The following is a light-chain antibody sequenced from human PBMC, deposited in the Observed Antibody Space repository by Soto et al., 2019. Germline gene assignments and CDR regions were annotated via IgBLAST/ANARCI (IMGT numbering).Light chain of an antibody. CDR2: VAS. V-gene: IGKV3-20*01. J-gene: IGKJ1*01. CDR1: QSVSSSY. CDR3: QQYGSSLWT. Sequence: EIVLTQSPGTLSLSPGERATLSCRASQSVSSSYLAWYQQKPGQAPRLLIYVASSRATGIPDRFSGSGSGTDFTLTISRLEPDDFAVYYCQQYGSSLWTFGQGTKVEV.